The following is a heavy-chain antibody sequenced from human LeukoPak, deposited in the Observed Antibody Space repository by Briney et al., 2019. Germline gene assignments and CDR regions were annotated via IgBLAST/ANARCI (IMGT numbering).Heavy chain of an antibody. Sequence: SETLSLTCGVSGYSISSGYYWGWIRQPPGKGLEWIGSIYHSGSTYYNPSLKSRVTISVDTSKNQFSLKLRSVTAADTALYYCATWDSVEWFHDAFDIWGQGTRVTVSS. CDR1: GYSISSGYY. D-gene: IGHD3-3*01. CDR2: IYHSGST. V-gene: IGHV4-38-2*01. CDR3: ATWDSVEWFHDAFDI. J-gene: IGHJ3*02.